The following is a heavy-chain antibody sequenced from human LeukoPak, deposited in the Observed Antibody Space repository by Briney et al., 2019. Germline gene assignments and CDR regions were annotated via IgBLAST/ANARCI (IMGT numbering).Heavy chain of an antibody. CDR3: AGSWFYRDYFEY. J-gene: IGHJ4*02. Sequence: GGSERLSCAPSGFTFSSYAIRWVRQAPGKGLEWVAVLSYDGSNEYYADSVKGRFTISRDNSKNTLYLQMNSLRVEDTAVYYCAGSWFYRDYFEYWGQGTRVTLSS. CDR1: GFTFSSYA. CDR2: LSYDGSNE. D-gene: IGHD3-10*01. V-gene: IGHV3-30*04.